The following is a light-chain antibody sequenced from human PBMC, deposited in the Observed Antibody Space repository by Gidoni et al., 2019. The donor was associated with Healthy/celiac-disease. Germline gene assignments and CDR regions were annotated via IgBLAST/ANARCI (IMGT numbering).Light chain of an antibody. CDR3: QQSYSTLFT. J-gene: IGKJ3*01. Sequence: IPMNQSPSSLSASVGDRVTITCRASQSISSYLNWYQQKPGKAPKLLIYAASSLQSGVPSRFSGSGSGTDFTLTISSLQPEDFATYYCQQSYSTLFTFGPGTKVEIK. CDR2: AAS. CDR1: QSISSY. V-gene: IGKV1-39*01.